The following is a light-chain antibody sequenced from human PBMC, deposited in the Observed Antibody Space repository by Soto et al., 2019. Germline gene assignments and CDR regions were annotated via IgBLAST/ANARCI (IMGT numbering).Light chain of an antibody. CDR3: SSYAGSNYV. J-gene: IGLJ1*01. CDR2: EVS. V-gene: IGLV2-8*01. Sequence: QSALTQPPSASGSPGQSVTISCTGTSSDVGGYNYVSWYQQHPGKAPKLMIYEVSKRPSGVPDRFSGSKSGNTASLTVSGLQAEDEADYYCSSYAGSNYVFGTGTKLTAL. CDR1: SSDVGGYNY.